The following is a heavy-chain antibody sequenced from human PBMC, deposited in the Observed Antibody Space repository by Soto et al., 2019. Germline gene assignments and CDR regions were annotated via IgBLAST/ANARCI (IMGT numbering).Heavy chain of an antibody. V-gene: IGHV2-70*01. CDR3: ARILVYSYGSSYGMDV. CDR1: GFSLSTSGMC. CDR2: IDWDDDK. D-gene: IGHD5-18*01. Sequence: SGPTLVNPTQTLTLTCTFSGFSLSTSGMCVSWIRQPPGKALEWLALIDWDDDKYYSTSLKTRLTISKDTSKNQVVPTMTNMDPVDTATYYCARILVYSYGSSYGMDVWGQGTTVTVSS. J-gene: IGHJ6*02.